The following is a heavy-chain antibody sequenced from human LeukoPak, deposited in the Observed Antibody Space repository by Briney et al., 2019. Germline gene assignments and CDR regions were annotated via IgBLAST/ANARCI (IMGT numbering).Heavy chain of an antibody. D-gene: IGHD2-2*01. Sequence: SVKVSCKASGGTFSSYTISWVRQAPGQGGEWMGRIIPTLGIANYAQKFQGRVTITADKYKSTAYMEVSSLRSEDTAVYYCARDLEAVVVVPAAYTPFDPWGQGTLVTVSS. V-gene: IGHV1-69*04. J-gene: IGHJ5*02. CDR1: GGTFSSYT. CDR3: ARDLEAVVVVPAAYTPFDP. CDR2: IIPTLGIA.